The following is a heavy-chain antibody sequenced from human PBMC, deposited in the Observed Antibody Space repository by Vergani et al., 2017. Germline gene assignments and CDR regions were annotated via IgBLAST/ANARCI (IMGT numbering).Heavy chain of an antibody. V-gene: IGHV3-23*04. J-gene: IGHJ4*02. CDR2: VSGSSATP. CDR3: TKGSSGYTGYFFDY. Sequence: EVQLVESGGGLVQPGRSLRLSCTASGFTFGDYAMSWFRQAPGKGLEWVSSVSGSSATPYYADSVKGRFIISRDNSKNTLHLQMNSLRADDTAVYYCTKGSSGYTGYFFDYWGQGTLATVSS. CDR1: GFTFGDYA. D-gene: IGHD5-12*01.